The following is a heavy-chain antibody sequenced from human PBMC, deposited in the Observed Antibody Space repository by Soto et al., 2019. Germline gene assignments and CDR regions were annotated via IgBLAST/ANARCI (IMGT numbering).Heavy chain of an antibody. D-gene: IGHD5-18*01. Sequence: QVQLVHSGAEVKEPGSSVNVSCKASGGTFSSYTISWVRQAPGQGLEWMGRIIPIFGVADYAQKFQGRLTITADKSTSTAYMELSSLKSEDTAVYYCARGGGAYSYWGQGTLVTVS. CDR1: GGTFSSYT. CDR2: IIPIFGVA. CDR3: ARGGGAYSY. J-gene: IGHJ1*01. V-gene: IGHV1-69*02.